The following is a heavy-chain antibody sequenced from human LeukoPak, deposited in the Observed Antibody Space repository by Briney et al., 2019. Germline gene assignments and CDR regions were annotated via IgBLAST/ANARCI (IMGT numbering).Heavy chain of an antibody. J-gene: IGHJ4*02. Sequence: GGSLRLSCSASGFTFRSYGFHWVRQAPGRGLEWVAFIRNDGSDKYYADSVKGRFTISRDNSKNTLSVQMNSLRVQDTAVYYCVRDADWSFDYWGQGTLLTVSS. V-gene: IGHV3-30*02. CDR2: IRNDGSDK. D-gene: IGHD3-9*01. CDR1: GFTFRSYG. CDR3: VRDADWSFDY.